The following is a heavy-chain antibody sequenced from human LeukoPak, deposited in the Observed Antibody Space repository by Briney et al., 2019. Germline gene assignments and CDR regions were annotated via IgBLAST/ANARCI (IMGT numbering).Heavy chain of an antibody. CDR3: VRGYSFGPYGMDV. V-gene: IGHV3-64D*09. CDR1: GFPFSSYA. J-gene: IGHJ6*02. D-gene: IGHD2-15*01. CDR2: ISDSSGST. Sequence: GGSLRLSCSASGFPFSSYAMHWVRQAPGKGLEYVSAISDSSGSTYYADSVKGRFTISRDNSKNTLYLQMSSLRAEDTAVYFCVRGYSFGPYGMDVWGQGTTVTVSS.